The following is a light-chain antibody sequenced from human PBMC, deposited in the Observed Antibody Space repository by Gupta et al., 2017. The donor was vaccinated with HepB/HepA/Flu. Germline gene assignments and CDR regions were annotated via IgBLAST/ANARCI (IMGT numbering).Light chain of an antibody. Sequence: DIQMTQSPSSLSASVGDRVTITCRASQSISSYLNWYQQKPGKAPKLLIYAASNLQSGVPSRFSGSGSGTDFTLTISRLQPEDFATYYCQQCYSTPYTFGQGTKMEIK. J-gene: IGKJ2*01. CDR1: QSISSY. CDR2: AAS. CDR3: QQCYSTPYT. V-gene: IGKV1-39*01.